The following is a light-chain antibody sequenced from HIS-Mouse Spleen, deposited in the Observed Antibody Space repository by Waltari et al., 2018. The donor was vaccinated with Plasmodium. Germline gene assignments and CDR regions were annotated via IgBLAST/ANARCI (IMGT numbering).Light chain of an antibody. J-gene: IGKJ2*01. Sequence: EIVMTQSPATLSLSPGERATLPCRASQSVSSSYLSWYQQKPGQAPRLLIYGASTRATGSPTRFSGSGSGTDFTLTISSLQPEDFAVYYCQQDYNLPYTFGQGTKLEIK. CDR2: GAS. V-gene: IGKV3D-7*01. CDR1: QSVSSSY. CDR3: QQDYNLPYT.